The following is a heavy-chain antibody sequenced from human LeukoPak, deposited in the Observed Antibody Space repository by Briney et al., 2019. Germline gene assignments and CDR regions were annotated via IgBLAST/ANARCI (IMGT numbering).Heavy chain of an antibody. CDR3: AKDLEGLVRNFDH. Sequence: GASVQVSLKASGYTFTGYFIHWLRQPPAQGREGMGWINTGSGSTKSAENFKGGVTMTRGKSISTAYMELSSLRSDDTAVYYCAKDLEGLVRNFDHWGQGTLVTVAP. CDR1: GYTFTGYF. D-gene: IGHD3/OR15-3a*01. CDR2: INTGSGST. V-gene: IGHV1-2*02. J-gene: IGHJ4*02.